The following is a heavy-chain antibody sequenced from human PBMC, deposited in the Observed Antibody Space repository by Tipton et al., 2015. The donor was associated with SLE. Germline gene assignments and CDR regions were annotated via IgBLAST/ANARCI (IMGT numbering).Heavy chain of an antibody. CDR3: ARIGGAGDLYYYYMDV. V-gene: IGHV4-38-2*02. CDR2: IYYSGST. D-gene: IGHD7-27*01. Sequence: TLSLTCTASGYSISSGYYWGWIRQPPGKGLKWIGSIYYSGSTYYNPSLKSRVTISVDTSKNQFSLKMTSVTAADTAVYYCARIGGAGDLYYYYMDVWGKGTTVTVSS. J-gene: IGHJ6*03. CDR1: GYSISSGYY.